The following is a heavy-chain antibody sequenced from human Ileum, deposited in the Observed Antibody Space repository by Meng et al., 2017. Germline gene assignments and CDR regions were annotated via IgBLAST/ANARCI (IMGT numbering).Heavy chain of an antibody. J-gene: IGHJ5*02. CDR1: GGSISSGSYY. CDR3: ARSSSHRFDP. V-gene: IGHV4-61*02. CDR2: IYTSGST. Sequence: VQVQESGPGRVKPSQTLSITCTVSGGSISSGSYYWSWIRQPAGKGLEWIGRIYTSGSTNYNPSLKSRVTISIDTSKNQFSLNLSSVTATDTAVYYCARSSSHRFDPWGQGTLVTVSS.